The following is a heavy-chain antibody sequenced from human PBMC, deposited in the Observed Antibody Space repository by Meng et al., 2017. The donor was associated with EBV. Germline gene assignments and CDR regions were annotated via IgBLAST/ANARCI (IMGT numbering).Heavy chain of an antibody. CDR1: GYTFTSYD. D-gene: IGHD2-15*01. CDR3: ARGRGVYCSGGSCYPGWFDP. Sequence: QVQLVQSGAEVNKPGASVKVSCKASGYTFTSYDINWVRQATGQGLEWMGWMNPNSGNTGYAQKFQGRVTMTRNTSISTAYMELSSLRSEDTAVYYCARGRGVYCSGGSCYPGWFDPWGQGTLVTVSS. V-gene: IGHV1-8*01. J-gene: IGHJ5*02. CDR2: MNPNSGNT.